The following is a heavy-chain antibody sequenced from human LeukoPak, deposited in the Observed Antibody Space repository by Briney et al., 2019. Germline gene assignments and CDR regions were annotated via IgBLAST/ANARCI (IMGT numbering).Heavy chain of an antibody. Sequence: SGTPSLTCTVSGASISPYYWCWIRQPPGKGLEWIGYIYYSGSTNYNTSLKSRVTISVDTSKNQFSLKLSSVTAADTAVYYCARGHYGPGIGTYPNWGQGTLVTVSA. CDR3: ARGHYGPGIGTYPN. V-gene: IGHV4-59*01. D-gene: IGHD3-10*01. J-gene: IGHJ4*02. CDR2: IYYSGST. CDR1: GASISPYY.